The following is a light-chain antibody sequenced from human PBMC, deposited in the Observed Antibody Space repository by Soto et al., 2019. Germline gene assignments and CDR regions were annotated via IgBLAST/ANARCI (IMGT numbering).Light chain of an antibody. Sequence: EIVLTQSPGTLSLSPGERATLSCRASQSVDSNYLAWYQQKPGQAPRLLIYAASSRATGIPDRFSGSGSVTDFTLTISRLEPEDFAVYFCQQYGSSPRTFGQGTKVDNK. CDR2: AAS. CDR1: QSVDSNY. V-gene: IGKV3-20*01. J-gene: IGKJ1*01. CDR3: QQYGSSPRT.